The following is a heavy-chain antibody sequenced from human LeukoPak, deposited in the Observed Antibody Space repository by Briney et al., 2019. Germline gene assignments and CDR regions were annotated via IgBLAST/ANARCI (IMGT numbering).Heavy chain of an antibody. Sequence: GGSLRLSCAASGFTFSSYSMNWVRQAPGKGLEWVSYISSSSSTIYYADSVKGRFTISRDNAKNSLYLQMNSLRAEDTAVYYCARDDEGYCSSTSCYKPEYYFDYWGQGTLVTVSS. CDR1: GFTFSSYS. CDR2: ISSSSSTI. D-gene: IGHD2-2*02. V-gene: IGHV3-48*01. J-gene: IGHJ4*02. CDR3: ARDDEGYCSSTSCYKPEYYFDY.